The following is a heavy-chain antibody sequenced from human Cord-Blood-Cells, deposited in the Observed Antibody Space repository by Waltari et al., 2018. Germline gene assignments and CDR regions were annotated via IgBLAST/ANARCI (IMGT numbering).Heavy chain of an antibody. CDR1: GYTLTELS. J-gene: IGHJ6*02. V-gene: IGHV1-24*01. CDR2: FDPEDGET. D-gene: IGHD1-26*01. CDR3: ATPYSGSYYYYYGMDV. Sequence: QVQLVQSGAEVKKPGASVKVSCKVCGYTLTELSMHWVRQAPGKGLEWMGGFDPEDGETIYAQTFQGRVTMTEDTSTDTAYMELSSLRSEDTAVYYCATPYSGSYYYYYGMDVWGQGTTVTVSS.